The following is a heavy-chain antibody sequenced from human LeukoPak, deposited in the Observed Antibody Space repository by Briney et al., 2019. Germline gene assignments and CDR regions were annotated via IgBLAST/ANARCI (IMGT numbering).Heavy chain of an antibody. V-gene: IGHV3-20*01. J-gene: IGHJ5*02. CDR2: INWSDDTT. CDR1: GFSFVDYG. D-gene: IGHD5-12*01. CDR3: ARGYEGYFAYNWFDR. Sequence: GSLRLSCAASGFSFVDYGMAWVRQVPGKGLEWVSGINWSDDTTGYADSVKGRFTISRDNAKNSLYLQMNSLRAEDTALYRCARGYEGYFAYNWFDRWGQGLLVSVSS.